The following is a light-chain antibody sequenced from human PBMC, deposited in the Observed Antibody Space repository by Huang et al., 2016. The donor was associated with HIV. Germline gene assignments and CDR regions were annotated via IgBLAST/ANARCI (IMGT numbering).Light chain of an antibody. Sequence: EIVLTQSPGTLSLSPGERATLSCRASRSVNSAYLAWYHQKPGQAPRLLVYGASKRATGIPERFSGGWSETDFTLTISRLEPEEFGVFYCQQYGSSPLTFGQGTRLEIK. J-gene: IGKJ5*01. V-gene: IGKV3-20*01. CDR2: GAS. CDR3: QQYGSSPLT. CDR1: RSVNSAY.